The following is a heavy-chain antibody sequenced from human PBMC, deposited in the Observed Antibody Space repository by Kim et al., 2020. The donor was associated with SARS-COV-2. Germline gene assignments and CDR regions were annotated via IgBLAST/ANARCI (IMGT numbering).Heavy chain of an antibody. J-gene: IGHJ4*02. Sequence: SVKVSCKASGGTFSSYAISWVRQAPGQGLEWMGRIIPILGIANYAQKFQGRVTITADKSTSTAYMELSSLRSEDTAVYYCARSGLKSVVVVYYFDYWGQ. CDR2: IIPILGIA. D-gene: IGHD3-22*01. CDR1: GGTFSSYA. CDR3: ARSGLKSVVVVYYFDY. V-gene: IGHV1-69*04.